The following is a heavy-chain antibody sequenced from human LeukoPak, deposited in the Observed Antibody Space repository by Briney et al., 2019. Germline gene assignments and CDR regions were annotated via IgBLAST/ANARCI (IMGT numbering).Heavy chain of an antibody. Sequence: SVKVSCKASGGTFSSYAISWVRQAPGQGLEWMGGIIPIFGTANYAQKFQGRVTITADKSTSTAYMELSSLRSEDTAVYYCARSYDSSGYYKYYFDYWGQGTLVTVSS. CDR2: IIPIFGTA. D-gene: IGHD3-22*01. V-gene: IGHV1-69*06. CDR1: GGTFSSYA. J-gene: IGHJ4*02. CDR3: ARSYDSSGYYKYYFDY.